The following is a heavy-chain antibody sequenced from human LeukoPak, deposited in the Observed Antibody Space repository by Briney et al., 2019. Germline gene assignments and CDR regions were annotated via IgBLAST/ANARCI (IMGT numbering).Heavy chain of an antibody. D-gene: IGHD3-3*01. V-gene: IGHV4-4*07. CDR1: GGSICSYY. CDR3: ARSGGDFWSGSFGYLDY. J-gene: IGHJ4*02. Sequence: SETLSLTCTVSGGSICSYYWSCFPQSAGKGLEWIGHMYITGSTNYNPSLKSRVSMSVDTSKSQFSLRLSSVTAADTAVYYCARSGGDFWSGSFGYLDYWGQGTLVTVSS. CDR2: MYITGST.